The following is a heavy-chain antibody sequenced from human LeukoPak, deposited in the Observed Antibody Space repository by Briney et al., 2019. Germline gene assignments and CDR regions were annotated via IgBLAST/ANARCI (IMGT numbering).Heavy chain of an antibody. J-gene: IGHJ4*02. CDR2: INTGNGNT. Sequence: ASVTVSCTTSGYTFTSRALHWVRLAPGPRLEWMGWINTGNGNTKYSQKFQDRVTITRGPSASTADMELSSLRSEDTAVHYCARDRSAWRFYYFDYWGQGTLVTVSS. D-gene: IGHD3-3*01. V-gene: IGHV1-3*04. CDR3: ARDRSAWRFYYFDY. CDR1: GYTFTSRA.